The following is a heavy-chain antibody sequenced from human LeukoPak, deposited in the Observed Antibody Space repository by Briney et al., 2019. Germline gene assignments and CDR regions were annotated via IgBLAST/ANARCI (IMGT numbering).Heavy chain of an antibody. D-gene: IGHD6-13*01. J-gene: IGHJ1*01. CDR3: ARGRRQQAFQH. V-gene: IGHV1-69*04. CDR1: GGTFSSYA. Sequence: GASVKVSCKASGGTFSSYAISWVRQAPGQGLEWMGRIIPILGIANYAQKFQGRVTITADKSTSTAYMELSSLRSEDTAVYYCARGRRQQAFQHWGQGTLVTVSS. CDR2: IIPILGIA.